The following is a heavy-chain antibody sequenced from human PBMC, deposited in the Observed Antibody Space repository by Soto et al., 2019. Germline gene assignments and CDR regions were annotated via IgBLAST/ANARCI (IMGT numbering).Heavy chain of an antibody. V-gene: IGHV4-34*01. J-gene: IGHJ4*02. CDR1: CGSFNDYY. Sequence: SETLSLTCSVYCGSFNDYYWSLIRQPPLKGLEWIWEINHRVSTNYNPSLKSRVTISVDTSKNKFSLKLTSVTVEDTAVYYCATSYGNAWYTYWGQGTQVTVSS. CDR3: ATSYGNAWYTY. D-gene: IGHD6-13*01. CDR2: INHRVST.